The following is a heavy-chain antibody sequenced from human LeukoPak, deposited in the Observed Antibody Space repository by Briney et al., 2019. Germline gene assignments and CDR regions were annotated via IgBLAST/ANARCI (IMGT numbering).Heavy chain of an antibody. CDR2: ISYDGSNK. CDR3: ARDFGPPREQWPDAFDI. Sequence: GGSLRLSCTASGFTFGDYAMHWVRQAPGKGLEWVAVISYDGSNKYYADSVKGRFTISRDNSKNTLYLQMNSLRAEDTAVYYCARDFGPPREQWPDAFDIWGQGTMVTVSS. D-gene: IGHD6-19*01. V-gene: IGHV3-30-3*01. J-gene: IGHJ3*02. CDR1: GFTFGDYA.